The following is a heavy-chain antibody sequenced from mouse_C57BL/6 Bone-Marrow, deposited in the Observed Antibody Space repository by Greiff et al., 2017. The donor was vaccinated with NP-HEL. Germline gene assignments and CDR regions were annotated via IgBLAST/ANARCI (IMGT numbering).Heavy chain of an antibody. CDR3: TTYYYGSAWFAY. V-gene: IGHV14-4*01. Sequence: EVKLVESGAELVRPGASVKLSCTASGFNIKDDYMHWVKQRPEQGLEWIGWIDPENGDTEYASKFQGKATITADTSSNTAYLQLSSLTSEDTAVYYCTTYYYGSAWFAYWGQGTLVTVSA. CDR1: GFNIKDDY. J-gene: IGHJ3*01. D-gene: IGHD1-1*01. CDR2: IDPENGDT.